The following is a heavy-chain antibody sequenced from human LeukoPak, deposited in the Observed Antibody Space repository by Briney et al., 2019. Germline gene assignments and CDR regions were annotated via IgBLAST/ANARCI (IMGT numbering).Heavy chain of an antibody. J-gene: IGHJ4*02. CDR1: GGSFSGYY. V-gene: IGHV4-34*01. CDR2: INHSGST. CDR3: ARGFRRVDY. Sequence: SETLPLTCAVYGGSFSGYYWSWIRQPPGKGLEWIGEINHSGSTNYNPSLKSRVTISVDTSKNQFSLKLSSVTAADTAVYYCARGFRRVDYWGQGTLVTVSS.